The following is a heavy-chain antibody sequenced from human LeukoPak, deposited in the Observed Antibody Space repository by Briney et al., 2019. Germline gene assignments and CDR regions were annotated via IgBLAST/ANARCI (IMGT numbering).Heavy chain of an antibody. CDR3: ARYDYGDYDPFDY. Sequence: GGSLRLSCTASGFSFSSYWMGWLRQAPGKGLEWVSYISSSGSTIYYADSVKGRFTISRDNAKNSLYLQMNSLRAEDTAVYYCARYDYGDYDPFDYWGQGTLVTVSS. CDR1: GFSFSSYW. CDR2: ISSSGSTI. V-gene: IGHV3-48*04. J-gene: IGHJ4*02. D-gene: IGHD4-17*01.